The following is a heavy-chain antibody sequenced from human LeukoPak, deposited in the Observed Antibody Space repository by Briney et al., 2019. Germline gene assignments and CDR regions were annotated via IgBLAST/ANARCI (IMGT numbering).Heavy chain of an antibody. V-gene: IGHV3-20*04. CDR2: INWNRGST. D-gene: IGHD1-26*01. J-gene: IGHJ3*02. CDR1: GFTFDDYG. Sequence: PGGSLRLVCRACGFTFDDYGMSWVRQSPGKGLVWVSGINWNRGSTGYADSVNGRFTSSRDYAKNSMYLQMNSLRAEDTALYYCAGRGVGATRDAFDIWGQGTMVTVSS. CDR3: AGRGVGATRDAFDI.